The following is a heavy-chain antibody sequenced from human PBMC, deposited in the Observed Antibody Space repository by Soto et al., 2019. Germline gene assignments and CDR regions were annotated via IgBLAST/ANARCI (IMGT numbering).Heavy chain of an antibody. D-gene: IGHD3-10*01. CDR2: INDSGNI. J-gene: IGHJ6*03. V-gene: IGHV4-34*01. Sequence: QVQLQQWGAGLLKPSETLSLTCAVYGGSFSGYQWSWIRKTPGKGLELIGEINDSGNINYNPSLKSRVTILLDTIKKHISLNLSSVTAADTAVYYCARGLILWFGKLFRRGGCYDDMAVWGKGTAVTVSS. CDR3: ARGLILWFGKLFRRGGCYDDMAV. CDR1: GGSFSGYQ.